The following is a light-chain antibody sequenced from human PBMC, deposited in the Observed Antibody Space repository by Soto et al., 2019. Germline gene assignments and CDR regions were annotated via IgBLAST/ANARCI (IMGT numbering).Light chain of an antibody. CDR3: SSYTSSSTYVV. Sequence: QSALTQPASVSGSPGQSITISCTGTSSDVGGYNYVSWYQQHPGKALKLMIYEVSNRPSGVSNRFSGSKSGNTASLTISGLQAEDEADYYCSSYTSSSTYVVFGGGTKLTV. J-gene: IGLJ2*01. CDR2: EVS. V-gene: IGLV2-14*01. CDR1: SSDVGGYNY.